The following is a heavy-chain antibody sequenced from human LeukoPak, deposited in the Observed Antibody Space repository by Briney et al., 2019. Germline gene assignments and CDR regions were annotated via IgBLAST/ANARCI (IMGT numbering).Heavy chain of an antibody. V-gene: IGHV3-30*02. J-gene: IGHJ4*02. CDR1: GFTFSSYE. Sequence: PGGSLRLSCAASGFTFSSYEMNWVRQAPGKGLEWVAFIRYDGSNKYYADSVKGRFTISRDNSKNTLYLQMNSLRAEDTAVYYCAKDFNYYGSGSFSPFDYWGQGTLVTVSS. CDR3: AKDFNYYGSGSFSPFDY. D-gene: IGHD3-10*01. CDR2: IRYDGSNK.